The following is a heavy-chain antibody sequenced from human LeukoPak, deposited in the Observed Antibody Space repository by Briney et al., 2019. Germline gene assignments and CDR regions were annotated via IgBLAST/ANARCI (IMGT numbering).Heavy chain of an antibody. D-gene: IGHD5-18*01. J-gene: IGHJ4*02. CDR3: AREEAEAIVVSYSFDY. Sequence: GGSLRLSCTVSGFTVSSNSMSWVRQAPGKGLEWVSFIYSDNTHYSDSVKGRFTISRDNSKNTLYLQMNSLRAEDTAVYYCAREEAEAIVVSYSFDYWGQGTLVTVSS. V-gene: IGHV3-66*03. CDR2: IYSDNT. CDR1: GFTVSSNS.